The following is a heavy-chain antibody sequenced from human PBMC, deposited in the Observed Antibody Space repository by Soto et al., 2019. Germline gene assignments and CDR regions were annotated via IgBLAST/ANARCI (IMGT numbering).Heavy chain of an antibody. Sequence: GGSLRLSCAASGFTFDDYAMHWVRQAPGKGLEWVSGISWNSGSIGYADSVKGRFTISRDNAKNSLYLQMNSLRAEDTALYYCAKDRGLLRYHFGYWGQGTLVTVSS. V-gene: IGHV3-9*01. J-gene: IGHJ4*02. CDR3: AKDRGLLRYHFGY. CDR2: ISWNSGSI. D-gene: IGHD3-22*01. CDR1: GFTFDDYA.